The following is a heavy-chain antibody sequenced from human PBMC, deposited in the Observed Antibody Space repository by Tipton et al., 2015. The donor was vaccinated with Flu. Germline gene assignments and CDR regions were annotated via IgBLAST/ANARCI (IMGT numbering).Heavy chain of an antibody. CDR1: GASISSTTYY. CDR3: APSTRYWTGGHFFGW. CDR2: IYKTGIT. D-gene: IGHD2-2*01. Sequence: TLRLSCDVSGASISSTTYYWGWIRQPPGKGLEWIGSIYKTGITDYNPSLKSRVTLSLDTSKNQFSLKVRSVNAADTAVYYCAPSTRYWTGGHFFGWWGRGTQVTVSS. V-gene: IGHV4-39*07. J-gene: IGHJ4*02.